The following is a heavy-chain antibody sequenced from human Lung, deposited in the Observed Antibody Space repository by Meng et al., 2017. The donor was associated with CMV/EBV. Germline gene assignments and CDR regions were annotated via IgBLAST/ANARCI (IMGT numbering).Heavy chain of an antibody. D-gene: IGHD1-14*01. Sequence: LKLQDAGRGLVKPSETTVLPCTVSGGTMSRRSYYWAWSSQPTGEGLGWIGSFVYSWTNYYTSCLKSRVSISVDTSKNQCSLTLSSVTAADTSVYYCARHHHSPTFDYWGQGTLVTVSS. J-gene: IGHJ4*02. CDR3: ARHHHSPTFDY. CDR1: GGTMSRRSYY. V-gene: IGHV4-39*01. CDR2: FVYSWTN.